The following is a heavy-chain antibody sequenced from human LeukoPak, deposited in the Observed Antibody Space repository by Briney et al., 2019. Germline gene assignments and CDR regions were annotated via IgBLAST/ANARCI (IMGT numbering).Heavy chain of an antibody. CDR3: ARHKYPSLYYDFWSGPSIWFDP. D-gene: IGHD3-3*01. J-gene: IGHJ5*02. V-gene: IGHV4-59*08. CDR2: IYYSGST. Sequence: PSETLSLTCTVSGGSISSYYWSWIRQPPGKGLEWIGYIYYSGSTNHNPSLKSRVTISVDTSKNQFSLKLSSVTAADTAVYYCARHKYPSLYYDFWSGPSIWFDPWGQGTLVTVSS. CDR1: GGSISSYY.